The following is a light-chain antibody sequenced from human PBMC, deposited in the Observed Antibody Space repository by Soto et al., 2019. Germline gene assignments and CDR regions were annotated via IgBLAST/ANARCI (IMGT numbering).Light chain of an antibody. CDR2: SAS. J-gene: IGKJ2*01. Sequence: EIVMTQSPATLSVSPGERATLSCRASQSISTELAWYQQKPGQPPRLLIYSASTRATGVPARFTGSGSGSEFTLTISGLQSEYFAVYYCQPGHNWPLTFGQGPRLEI. CDR1: QSISTE. V-gene: IGKV3-15*01. CDR3: QPGHNWPLT.